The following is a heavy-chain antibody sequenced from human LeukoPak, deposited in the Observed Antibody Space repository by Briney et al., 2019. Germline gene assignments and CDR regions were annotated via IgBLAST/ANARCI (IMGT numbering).Heavy chain of an antibody. CDR2: ISSSRRHI. V-gene: IGHV3-21*01. J-gene: IGHJ4*02. CDR3: ARDRGYGSGSYLDY. CDR1: GFTFSSYS. D-gene: IGHD3-10*01. Sequence: GGSLRLSCAASGFTFSSYSMKWVRQATGKGLEWVSSISSSRRHIYYADSGKGRFTISRDNAKNSLYLQMNSLRAEDTAVYYCARDRGYGSGSYLDYWGQGTLVTVSS.